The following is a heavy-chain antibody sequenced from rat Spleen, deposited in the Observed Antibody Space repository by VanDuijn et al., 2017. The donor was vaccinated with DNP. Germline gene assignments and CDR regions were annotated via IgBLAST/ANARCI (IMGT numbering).Heavy chain of an antibody. J-gene: IGHJ2*01. CDR1: GFTFSAYY. D-gene: IGHD4-3*01. CDR2: IRYDGGST. V-gene: IGHV5-22*01. Sequence: EVKLVESGGGLVQPGRSLKLSCAASGFTFSAYYMAWVRQAPAKGLEWVAYIRYDGGSTKYGDSVKGRFTISRDNAKNTLYLQMSSLRSEDMATYYCARWNSGHFDYWGQGVMVPVSS. CDR3: ARWNSGHFDY.